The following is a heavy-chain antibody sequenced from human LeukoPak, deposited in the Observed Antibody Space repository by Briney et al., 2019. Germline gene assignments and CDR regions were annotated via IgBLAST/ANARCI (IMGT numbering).Heavy chain of an antibody. CDR1: RGSITNSSCY. Sequence: SETLSLTCAVFRGSITNSSCYWGWIRQPPGKGLEWIGGIYYTGTTYYSPSLNSRITISMDTSKNQFSLRLASVTAADTALYFXAXXXXXXXAVXYFDNWGQGTLVTVSS. CDR2: IYYTGTT. D-gene: IGHD2-15*01. J-gene: IGHJ4*02. CDR3: AXXXXXXXAVXYFDN. V-gene: IGHV4-39*01.